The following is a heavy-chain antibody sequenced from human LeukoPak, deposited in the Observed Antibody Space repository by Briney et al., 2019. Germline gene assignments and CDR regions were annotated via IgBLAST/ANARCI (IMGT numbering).Heavy chain of an antibody. CDR2: TSSSDPGT. D-gene: IGHD2-15*01. Sequence: QFGGSLRLSCAASGFPLSSYAMSRVRQGPGKGLEWVAATSSSDPGTYHADSVRGRFTISRDNSKNTLYLQMNRLRVEDAAVYYCARAPVTSCRGAFCYPFDYWGQGTLVTVSS. J-gene: IGHJ4*02. CDR1: GFPLSSYA. V-gene: IGHV3-23*01. CDR3: ARAPVTSCRGAFCYPFDY.